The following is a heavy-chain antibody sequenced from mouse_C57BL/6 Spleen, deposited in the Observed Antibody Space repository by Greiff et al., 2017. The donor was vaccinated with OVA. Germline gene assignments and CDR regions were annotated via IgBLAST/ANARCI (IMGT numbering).Heavy chain of an antibody. CDR3: ARGNYYSSSGYYYLDY. D-gene: IGHD1-1*01. J-gene: IGHJ2*01. CDR1: GYTFTNYW. V-gene: IGHV1-63*01. Sequence: VQLQQSGAELVRPGTSVKMSCKASGYTFTNYWIGWAKQRPGHGLEWIGDIYPGGGNTNYNEKFKGKATLTADTSSSTAYMQVSSLTSGDSAIYYCARGNYYSSSGYYYLDYWGQGTTLTVSS. CDR2: IYPGGGNT.